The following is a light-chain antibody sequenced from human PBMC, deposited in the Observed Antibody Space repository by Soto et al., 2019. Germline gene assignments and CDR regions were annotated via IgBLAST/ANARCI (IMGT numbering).Light chain of an antibody. J-gene: IGLJ2*01. CDR2: RSN. CDR1: SSNIGSNY. V-gene: IGLV1-47*01. Sequence: QSVLTQPPSASGTHGQRVTISCSGSSSNIGSNYVYWYQQLPGTAPKLLIYRSNQRPSGVPDRFSGSKSGTSASLAISGLRSDDVADYYCAAWDDSLSALVFGGGTKLTVL. CDR3: AAWDDSLSALV.